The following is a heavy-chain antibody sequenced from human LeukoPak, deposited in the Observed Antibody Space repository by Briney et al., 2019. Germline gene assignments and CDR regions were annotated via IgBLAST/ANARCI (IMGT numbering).Heavy chain of an antibody. D-gene: IGHD3-22*01. Sequence: GSLRLSCAASGFTFSSYEMNWVRQAPGKGLEWVSYISSSGSTVYYADSVKGRFTISRDNAKNSLYLQMNSLRAEDTAIYYCAKGHRAGQPYYDNTGSGFDYWGQGILVTVSS. J-gene: IGHJ4*02. CDR3: AKGHRAGQPYYDNTGSGFDY. CDR1: GFTFSSYE. V-gene: IGHV3-48*03. CDR2: ISSSGSTV.